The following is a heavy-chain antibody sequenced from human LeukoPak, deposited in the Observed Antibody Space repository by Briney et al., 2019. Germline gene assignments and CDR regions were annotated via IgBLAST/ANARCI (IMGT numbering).Heavy chain of an antibody. Sequence: GGSLRLSCAASGFSFSSYWMSWVRQAPGKGLEWVANIKQDGSEKYYVDSVKGRFTISRDNAKNSLYLQMNTLRPEDTALYYCAKGTQRGNSGWGYFFDQWGQGTLVTVSS. CDR1: GFSFSSYW. CDR2: IKQDGSEK. J-gene: IGHJ4*02. CDR3: AKGTQRGNSGWGYFFDQ. V-gene: IGHV3-7*03. D-gene: IGHD6-19*01.